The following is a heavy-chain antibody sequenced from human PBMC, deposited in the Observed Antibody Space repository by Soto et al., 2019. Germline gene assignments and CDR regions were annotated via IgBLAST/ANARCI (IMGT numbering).Heavy chain of an antibody. CDR2: IYNSGTT. V-gene: IGHV4-59*08. Sequence: QVQLQESGPGLVKPSETLSLTCSVSGGSISGYYWSWFRQSPGKGLEGIAYIYNSGTTNYNPSLKSRVTISVDTSKNQFSLGVRSVTAADTAMYYCARHYGSGTYPLDYWGQGILVTVSS. J-gene: IGHJ4*02. CDR3: ARHYGSGTYPLDY. CDR1: GGSISGYY. D-gene: IGHD3-10*01.